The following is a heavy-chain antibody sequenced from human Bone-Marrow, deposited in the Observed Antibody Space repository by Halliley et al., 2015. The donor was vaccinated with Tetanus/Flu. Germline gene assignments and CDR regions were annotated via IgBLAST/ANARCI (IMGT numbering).Heavy chain of an antibody. CDR1: GGAFSGYH. CDR3: ARAYGNSWRFDS. V-gene: IGHV4-34*10. J-gene: IGHJ4*02. D-gene: IGHD6-13*01. Sequence: TLSLTCAVSGGAFSGYHWTWIRQSPGNRLEWIGEINRDGTTNYSPSLQSRVTMSVDATKKRFSLNLRSVAAADTAVYYCARAYGNSWRFDSWGQGTLVTVSS. CDR2: INRDGTT.